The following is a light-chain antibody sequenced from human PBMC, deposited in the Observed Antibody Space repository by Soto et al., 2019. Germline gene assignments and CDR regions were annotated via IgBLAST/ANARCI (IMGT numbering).Light chain of an antibody. V-gene: IGKV3-20*01. J-gene: IGKJ5*01. CDR3: QQYGSSPIT. CDR2: RTS. Sequence: EIVLTQSPGTLSLSPGERATLSCRASESVSSSYLAWYQQKPGQAPRLLMFRTSSRATGFPARFSGSGSGTEFTLTISRLEPEDFAVYYCQQYGSSPITFGQGTRLEIK. CDR1: ESVSSSY.